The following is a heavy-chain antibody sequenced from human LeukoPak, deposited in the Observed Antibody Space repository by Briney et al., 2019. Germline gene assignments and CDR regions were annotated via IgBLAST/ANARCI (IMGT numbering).Heavy chain of an antibody. CDR2: IYYSGST. CDR1: GGSISSYY. V-gene: IGHV4-59*01. Sequence: SETLSLTCTVSGGSISSYYWSWIRQPPGKGLEWIGCIYYSGSTNYNPSLKSRVTISVDTSKNQFSLKLSSVTAADTAVYYCARYRVENYYYYYMDVWGKGTTVTISS. D-gene: IGHD5-12*01. J-gene: IGHJ6*03. CDR3: ARYRVENYYYYYMDV.